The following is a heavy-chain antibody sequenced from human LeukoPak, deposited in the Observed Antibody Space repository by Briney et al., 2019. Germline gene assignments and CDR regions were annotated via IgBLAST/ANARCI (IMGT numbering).Heavy chain of an antibody. V-gene: IGHV3-30-3*02. D-gene: IGHD1-7*01. CDR2: ISYDGSNK. Sequence: GGSLRLSCAASGFTFSSYAMHWVRQAPGKGLEWVAVISYDGSNKYYADSVKGRFTISRDNSKNTLYLQMNSLRAEDTAVYYCAKMGTEPYYYYGMDVWGQGTTVTVSS. CDR1: GFTFSSYA. J-gene: IGHJ6*02. CDR3: AKMGTEPYYYYGMDV.